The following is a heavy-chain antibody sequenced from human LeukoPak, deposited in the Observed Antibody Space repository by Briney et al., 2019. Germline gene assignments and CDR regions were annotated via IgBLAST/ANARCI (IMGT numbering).Heavy chain of an antibody. Sequence: GGSLRLSCADSGFTFDDYGMSWVRQAPGKGLEWVSGINWDGGSTLYAGSVKGRFTISRDNAKNTLYLQMNSLRAEDTALYYCARDLSSSWYNFGYWGQGTLVTVSS. V-gene: IGHV3-20*04. CDR3: ARDLSSSWYNFGY. CDR2: INWDGGST. J-gene: IGHJ4*02. D-gene: IGHD6-13*01. CDR1: GFTFDDYG.